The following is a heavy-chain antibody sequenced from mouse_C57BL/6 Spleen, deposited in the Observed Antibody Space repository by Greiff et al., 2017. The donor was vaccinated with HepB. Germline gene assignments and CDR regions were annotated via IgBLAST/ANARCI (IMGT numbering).Heavy chain of an antibody. J-gene: IGHJ4*01. CDR2: ISSGSSTI. Sequence: EVKLVESGGGLVKPGGSLKLSCAASGFTFSDYGMHWVRQAPEQGLEWVAYISSGSSTIYYADTVKGRFTISRDNAKNTLVLQMTSLRSEDTAMYYCARYPYRLYAMDYWGQGTSVTVSS. CDR3: ARYPYRLYAMDY. CDR1: GFTFSDYG. V-gene: IGHV5-17*01.